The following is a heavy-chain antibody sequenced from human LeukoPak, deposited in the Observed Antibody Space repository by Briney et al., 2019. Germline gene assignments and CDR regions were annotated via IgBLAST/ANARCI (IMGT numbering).Heavy chain of an antibody. J-gene: IGHJ1*01. CDR1: GDSISSDY. V-gene: IGHV4-4*08. Sequence: LGTLSLTCTVSGDSISSDYWSWIRQPPGKGLEWIGYIYRFGNTDYNPSLMRRVTISLDTSKKQLSLNLTSVTAADTAVYYCAGRGQRYFRDWGQGTLVTVSS. CDR2: IYRFGNT. CDR3: AGRGQRYFRD.